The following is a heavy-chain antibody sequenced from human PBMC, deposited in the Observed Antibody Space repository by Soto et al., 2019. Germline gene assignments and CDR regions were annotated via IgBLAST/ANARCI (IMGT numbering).Heavy chain of an antibody. Sequence: SETLTLTCTVSCRSLSSYYWIWIRQPPGKGLEWIAYIYYSGSTNYNPSLKSRVTISVDRSNNQFSLEVSSLTAADTAVYYCARGSYYFDYWGQGTLVTVSS. J-gene: IGHJ4*02. CDR3: ARGSYYFDY. CDR2: IYYSGST. CDR1: CRSLSSYY. V-gene: IGHV4-59*01.